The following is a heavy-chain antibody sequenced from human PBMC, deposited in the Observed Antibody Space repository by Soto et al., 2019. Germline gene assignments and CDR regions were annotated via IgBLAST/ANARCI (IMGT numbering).Heavy chain of an antibody. D-gene: IGHD2-15*01. CDR1: GFTFSSYG. CDR3: AANIVVVVAAFLGADY. Sequence: PGGSLRLSCAASGFTFSSYGMHWVRQAPGKGLEWVAVISYDGSNKYYADSVKGRFTISRDNSKNTLYLQMNSLRAEDTAVYYCAANIVVVVAAFLGADYWGQGTLVTVSS. J-gene: IGHJ4*02. CDR2: ISYDGSNK. V-gene: IGHV3-30*03.